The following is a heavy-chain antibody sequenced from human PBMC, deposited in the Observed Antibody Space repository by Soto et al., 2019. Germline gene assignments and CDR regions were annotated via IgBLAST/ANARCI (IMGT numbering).Heavy chain of an antibody. D-gene: IGHD3-16*01. CDR1: RYTFISYD. CDR3: AVGKEVWWNAVPLCLRGLDV. CDR2: MNPNSGNT. Sequence: ASVKVSCKASRYTFISYDINWVRQATGQGLEWMGWMNPNSGNTGYAQKFQCRITMTRNTSMNTAYMELSSLRSEVTAVYYCAVGKEVWWNAVPLCLRGLDVWGRVTTVTVSS. V-gene: IGHV1-8*01. J-gene: IGHJ6*02.